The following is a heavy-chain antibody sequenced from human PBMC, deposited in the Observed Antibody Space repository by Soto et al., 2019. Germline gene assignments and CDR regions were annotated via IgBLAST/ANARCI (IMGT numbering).Heavy chain of an antibody. Sequence: SSETLSLTCTVSGGSISNSNCYWGWVRQPPGKGLEWIGSFFDSGGTYYNPSLKSRAIISVDTSKNQFSLKMSSVTAADTAIYYCARHGEHSSHGRFHPWGQGTLVTVSS. CDR1: GGSISNSNCY. CDR3: ARHGEHSSHGRFHP. D-gene: IGHD6-13*01. V-gene: IGHV4-39*01. J-gene: IGHJ5*02. CDR2: FFDSGGT.